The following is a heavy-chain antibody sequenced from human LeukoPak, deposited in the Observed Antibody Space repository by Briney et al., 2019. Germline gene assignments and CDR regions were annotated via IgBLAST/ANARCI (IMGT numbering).Heavy chain of an antibody. CDR2: INPNSGGT. J-gene: IGHJ4*02. D-gene: IGHD6-19*01. CDR3: ARVSVAGTPDRDYFDY. Sequence: ASVKVSCKASGYTFTGYYLHWVRQAPGQGLEWMGCINPNSGGTNYAQKFQGRVTVTRDTSISTAYMELSRLKSDGTAVYYCARVSVAGTPDRDYFDYWGQGTLVTVSS. CDR1: GYTFTGYY. V-gene: IGHV1-2*02.